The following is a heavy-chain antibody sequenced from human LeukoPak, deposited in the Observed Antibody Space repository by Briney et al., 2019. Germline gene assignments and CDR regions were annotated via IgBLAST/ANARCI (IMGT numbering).Heavy chain of an antibody. J-gene: IGHJ3*02. CDR3: ARDCGGDCSNAFDI. D-gene: IGHD2-21*02. Sequence: GGSLRLSCAASGFTFSSYSMAWVRQAPGKGLEWVSIISGSGDSTYFADSVKGRFTISRDNSKNTLFLQMNSLRAEDTAVYYCARDCGGDCSNAFDIWGQGTMVTVSS. CDR1: GFTFSSYS. V-gene: IGHV3-23*01. CDR2: ISGSGDST.